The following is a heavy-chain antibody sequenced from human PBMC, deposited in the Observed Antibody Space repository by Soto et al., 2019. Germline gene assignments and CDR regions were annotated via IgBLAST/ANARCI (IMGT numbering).Heavy chain of an antibody. CDR2: IIPIFGTA. CDR3: ARGAYYDFWSGYYY. J-gene: IGHJ4*02. CDR1: GGTFSSYA. Sequence: SVKVSCKASGGTFSSYAISWVRQAPGQGLEWMGGIIPIFGTANYAQKFQGRVTITADKSTSTAYMELSSLRSEDTAAYYCARGAYYDFWSGYYYWGQGTLVTVSS. D-gene: IGHD3-3*01. V-gene: IGHV1-69*06.